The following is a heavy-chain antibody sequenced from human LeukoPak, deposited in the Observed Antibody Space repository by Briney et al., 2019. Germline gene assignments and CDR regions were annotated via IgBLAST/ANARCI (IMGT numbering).Heavy chain of an antibody. CDR3: AKAGGILTGYYNLGSNYFDY. D-gene: IGHD3-9*01. J-gene: IGHJ4*02. CDR1: GFTFSSYA. CDR2: ISGSGGRT. Sequence: GGSLRLSCAASGFTFSSYAMSWVRQAPGKGLEWVSAISGSGGRTYCADSVKGRFTISRDNSKNTLYVQMNSLRAEDTAVYYCAKAGGILTGYYNLGSNYFDYWGQGTLVTVSS. V-gene: IGHV3-23*01.